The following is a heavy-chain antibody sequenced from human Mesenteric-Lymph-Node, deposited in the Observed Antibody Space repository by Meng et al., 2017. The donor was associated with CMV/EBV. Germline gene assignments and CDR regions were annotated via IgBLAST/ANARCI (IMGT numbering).Heavy chain of an antibody. J-gene: IGHJ5*02. CDR2: IYYSGTI. V-gene: IGHV4-39*07. CDR3: ARGITIFGVVKSNWFDP. Sequence: SETLSLTCTVSGGSIYSNSFYWAWIRQPPGKGLEWIGSIYYSGTIYYNPSLNSRATISVDTSRNQFSLKLSSVTAADTAVYYCARGITIFGVVKSNWFDPWGQGTLVTVSS. D-gene: IGHD3-3*01. CDR1: GGSIYSNSFY.